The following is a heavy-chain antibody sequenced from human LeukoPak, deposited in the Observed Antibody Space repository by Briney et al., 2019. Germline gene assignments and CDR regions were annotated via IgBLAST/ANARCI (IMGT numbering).Heavy chain of an antibody. D-gene: IGHD3-16*01. Sequence: GGSLRLSCAASGFTFSSYWMHWVRQAPGKGLVWVSRINSDGSSTSYADSVKGRFTISRDNAKISLYLQMNSLRAEDTAVYYCARALTGDDYSFYYYYMDVWGKGTTVTVSS. J-gene: IGHJ6*03. CDR2: INSDGSST. CDR1: GFTFSSYW. CDR3: ARALTGDDYSFYYYYMDV. V-gene: IGHV3-74*01.